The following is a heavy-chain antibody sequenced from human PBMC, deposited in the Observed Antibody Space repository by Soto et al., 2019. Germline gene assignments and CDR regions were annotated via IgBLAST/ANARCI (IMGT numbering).Heavy chain of an antibody. Sequence: SLRLSCTASGFTFAAYGMHWVRQAPGKGLEWVAAISYDGSKKTYVDSVRGRFTISRDNSQNTLYLQMYSLRVEDTAVYYCAHQIAAAGLPEGYWGQGTLVTVSS. CDR1: GFTFAAYG. V-gene: IGHV3-33*05. CDR2: ISYDGSKK. CDR3: AHQIAAAGLPEGY. D-gene: IGHD6-13*01. J-gene: IGHJ4*02.